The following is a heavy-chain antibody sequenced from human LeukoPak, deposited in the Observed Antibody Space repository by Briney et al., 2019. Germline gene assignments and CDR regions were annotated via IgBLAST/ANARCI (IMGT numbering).Heavy chain of an antibody. D-gene: IGHD2-8*01. Sequence: SETLSLTCTVSGGSISSSSYYWGWIRQPPGKRLEWIGSIYYSGSTYYNPSLKSRVTISVDTSKNQFSLKLSSVTAADTAVYYCARLIMVSSNHFDYWGQGTLVTVSS. CDR2: IYYSGST. CDR1: GGSISSSSYY. V-gene: IGHV4-39*01. CDR3: ARLIMVSSNHFDY. J-gene: IGHJ4*02.